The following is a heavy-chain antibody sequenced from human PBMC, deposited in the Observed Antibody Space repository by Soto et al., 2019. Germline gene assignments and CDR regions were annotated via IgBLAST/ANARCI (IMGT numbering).Heavy chain of an antibody. CDR1: GYSFTSYW. J-gene: IGHJ6*03. D-gene: IGHD3-16*01. CDR3: ARHSGPRSKTSFRGSIWGSYTPTENYQYYYMDV. Sequence: GESLKISCKGSGYSFTSYWIGWVRQMPGKGLEWMGIIYPDDSDTRYSPSFQGQVTISADKSISTAYLQWSGLKASDTAKYYCARHSGPRSKTSFRGSIWGSYTPTENYQYYYMDVWGKGTTVTVSS. V-gene: IGHV5-51*01. CDR2: IYPDDSDT.